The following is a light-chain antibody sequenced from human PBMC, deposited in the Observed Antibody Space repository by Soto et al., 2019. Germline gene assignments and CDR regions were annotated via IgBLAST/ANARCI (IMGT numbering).Light chain of an antibody. CDR3: CSYAGSSTLV. CDR2: EGT. V-gene: IGLV2-23*01. J-gene: IGLJ3*02. CDR1: TSDVGTYNL. Sequence: QSVLTQPASVSGSPGQSITFSCTGTTSDVGTYNLVSWYQQHPGKAPKLMIYEGTKRPSGVSNRFSGSKSGNTASLTISGLQAEDEADYYCCSYAGSSTLVFGGGTKLTVL.